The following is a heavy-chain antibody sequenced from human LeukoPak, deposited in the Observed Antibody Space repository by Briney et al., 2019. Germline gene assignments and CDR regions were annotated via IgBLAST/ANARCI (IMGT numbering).Heavy chain of an antibody. CDR2: IHSSDSYI. D-gene: IGHD3-10*01. V-gene: IGHV3-21*01. J-gene: IGHJ4*02. CDR1: GFTFSSYY. Sequence: GGSLRLSCAASGFTFSSYYMNWVRQAPGKGLEWVSSIHSSDSYINYADSVRGRFTISRDNAKSSLYLQMNSLRAEDTAVYYCARDLGYYGSEGSDYWGQGTLVTVSS. CDR3: ARDLGYYGSEGSDY.